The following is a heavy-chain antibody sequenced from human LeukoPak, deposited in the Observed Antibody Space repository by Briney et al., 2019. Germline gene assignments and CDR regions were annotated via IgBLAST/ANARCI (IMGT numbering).Heavy chain of an antibody. J-gene: IGHJ4*02. V-gene: IGHV4-59*01. CDR1: GGSFSAYY. CDR2: IYNSGST. Sequence: SETLSLTCAVYGGSFSAYYWSWIRQPPGKGLEWIGYIYNSGSTNYNPSLKSRVTISIDTSKNQFSLKLSSVTAADTAVYYCGAESERWLVRSWGQGTLVTVSS. D-gene: IGHD6-19*01. CDR3: GAESERWLVRS.